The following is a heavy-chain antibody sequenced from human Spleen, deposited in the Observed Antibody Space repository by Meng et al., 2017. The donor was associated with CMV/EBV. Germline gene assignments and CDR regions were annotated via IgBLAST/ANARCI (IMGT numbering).Heavy chain of an antibody. V-gene: IGHV3-30*02. D-gene: IGHD2-2*01. Sequence: GGSLRLSCAASRFRFSDYGMHWVRQAPGKGLEWVAFIRYDGTKTYYADSVKGRFTISRDISSNTLYLQMTSLRVEDTAVYYCASRRGGVVPAAIYFYGMDVWGQGTTVTVSS. CDR1: RFRFSDYG. CDR2: IRYDGTKT. J-gene: IGHJ6*02. CDR3: ASRRGGVVPAAIYFYGMDV.